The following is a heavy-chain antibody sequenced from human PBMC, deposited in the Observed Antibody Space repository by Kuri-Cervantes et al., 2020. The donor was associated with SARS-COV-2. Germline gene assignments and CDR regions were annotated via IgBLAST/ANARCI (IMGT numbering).Heavy chain of an antibody. CDR2: IKSKTDGGTT. CDR3: TTLIDY. Sequence: LSLTCAASGFTFSNAWMSWVRQAPGRGLEWVGRIKSKTDGGTTDYAAPVKGRFTISRDDSKNMAHLQMNSLKTEDTAVYYCTTLIDYWGQGALVTVSS. V-gene: IGHV3-15*01. CDR1: GFTFSNAW. J-gene: IGHJ4*02.